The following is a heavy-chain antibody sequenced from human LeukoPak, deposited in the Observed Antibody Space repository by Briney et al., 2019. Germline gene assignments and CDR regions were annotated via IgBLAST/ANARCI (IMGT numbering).Heavy chain of an antibody. D-gene: IGHD2-2*01. CDR1: GFTFTNYW. CDR3: ARGYCSTDNCYAGPNFDY. Sequence: QPGGSLRLSCVVSGFTFTNYWMAWVRQAPGKGLEWVANIKENGGEKYYVDSVEGRFTISRDNDDNSLYLQMNSLRAEDTAVYYCARGYCSTDNCYAGPNFDYWGQGTLVTVSS. J-gene: IGHJ4*02. V-gene: IGHV3-7*03. CDR2: IKENGGEK.